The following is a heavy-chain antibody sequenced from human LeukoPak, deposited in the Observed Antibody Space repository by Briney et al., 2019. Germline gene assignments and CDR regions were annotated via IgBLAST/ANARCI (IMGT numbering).Heavy chain of an antibody. CDR1: GGSIRSSYYY. Sequence: PSGTLSLTCTVSGGSIRSSYYYWGWIRQPPGKGLEWIGSIYDSGSTYYNPSLKSRVTMSVDKSKNQFSLKLNSVTAADTAVYYCTRDEPGYSSGWSMDVWGQGTTVTVSS. CDR3: TRDEPGYSSGWSMDV. D-gene: IGHD6-19*01. J-gene: IGHJ6*02. CDR2: IYDSGST. V-gene: IGHV4-39*07.